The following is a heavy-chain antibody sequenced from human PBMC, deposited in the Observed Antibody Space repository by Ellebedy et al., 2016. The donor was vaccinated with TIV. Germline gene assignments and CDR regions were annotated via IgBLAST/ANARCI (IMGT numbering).Heavy chain of an antibody. CDR1: GYTFTPYD. D-gene: IGHD1-14*01. J-gene: IGHJ5*01. CDR2: ISTSDAKT. V-gene: IGHV1-18*04. Sequence: AASVKVSCKAFGYTFTPYDIDWARQAPGQGLEWMGWISTSDAKTNYAQQFQGRVTMTTDTSTSTAYLELTSLTSYDTAVYYCVRDLSETGSWFDPWGQGTPVTVSS. CDR3: VRDLSETGSWFDP.